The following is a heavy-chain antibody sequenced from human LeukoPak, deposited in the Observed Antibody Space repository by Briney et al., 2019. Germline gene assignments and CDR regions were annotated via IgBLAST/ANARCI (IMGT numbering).Heavy chain of an antibody. V-gene: IGHV4-34*01. J-gene: IGHJ4*02. D-gene: IGHD4-17*01. CDR3: ARTYDYGDYGAGEFDY. CDR1: GGSFSVYY. Sequence: SETLSLTCAVYGGSFSVYYWSCIRQPPGKGREGIGEINHSGSTNYNPSLKSRVTISVDTPKNHSSLKLSSMTAADTAVYYCARTYDYGDYGAGEFDYWGQGTRVTVSS. CDR2: INHSGST.